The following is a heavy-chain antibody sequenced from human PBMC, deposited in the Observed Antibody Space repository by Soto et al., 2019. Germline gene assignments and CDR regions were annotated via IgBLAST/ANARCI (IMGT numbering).Heavy chain of an antibody. CDR2: ISGDGGST. V-gene: IGHV3-23*01. Sequence: GGSLILSCAASGFTFSSYAMSWVRQAPGKGLEWVSVISGDGGSTYYADSVKGRFTISRDNSKNTLYLQMTNMDPVDTATYYCAHRLERGYYDSSFDYWGQGTLVTVSS. CDR3: AHRLERGYYDSSFDY. J-gene: IGHJ4*02. CDR1: GFTFSSYA. D-gene: IGHD3-22*01.